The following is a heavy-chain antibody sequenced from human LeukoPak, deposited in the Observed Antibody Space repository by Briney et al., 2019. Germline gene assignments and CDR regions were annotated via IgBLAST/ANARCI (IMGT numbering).Heavy chain of an antibody. V-gene: IGHV3-74*01. CDR2: INSDGSST. CDR1: GFTFSSYW. D-gene: IGHD2-2*01. J-gene: IGHJ6*02. CDR3: ARAAIVVVPAATERYYYYYGMDV. Sequence: PGGSLRLSCAASGFTFSSYWMHWVRQAPGTGLVGVSRINSDGSSTSYADSVKGRFTISRDNAKNTLYLQMNSLRAEDTAVYYCARAAIVVVPAATERYYYYYGMDVWGQGTTVTVSS.